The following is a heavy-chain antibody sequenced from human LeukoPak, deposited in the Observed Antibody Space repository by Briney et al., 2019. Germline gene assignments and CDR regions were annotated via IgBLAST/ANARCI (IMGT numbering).Heavy chain of an antibody. D-gene: IGHD4-23*01. V-gene: IGHV3-9*01. Sequence: GGSLRLSCVGSGFAFHNYAMHWVRRPQGKGLEWVSAINWNSDTKAYTDSVKGRFTISRDRARNSLYLQMDSLRPEDTALYYCAKDTGGNGAYFYAMDVWGQGTSVTVSS. CDR2: INWNSDTK. CDR1: GFAFHNYA. J-gene: IGHJ6*02. CDR3: AKDTGGNGAYFYAMDV.